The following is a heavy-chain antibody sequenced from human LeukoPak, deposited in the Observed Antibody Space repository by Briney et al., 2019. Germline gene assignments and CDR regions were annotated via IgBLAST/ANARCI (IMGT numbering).Heavy chain of an antibody. CDR2: IYYSGST. D-gene: IGHD3-10*01. CDR3: ARDSLMVRGAFDI. CDR1: GGSISSGGYY. V-gene: IGHV4-31*03. J-gene: IGHJ3*02. Sequence: PSETLSLACTVSGGSISSGGYYWSWIRQHPGKGLVWIGYIYYSGSTYYNPSLKSRVTISVDTSKNQFSLKLSSVAAADTAVYYCARDSLMVRGAFDIWGQGTMVTVSS.